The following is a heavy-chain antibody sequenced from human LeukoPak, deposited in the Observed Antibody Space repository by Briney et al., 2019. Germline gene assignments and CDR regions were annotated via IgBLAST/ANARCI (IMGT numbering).Heavy chain of an antibody. CDR3: AKGYEKTYYDILTSFDY. Sequence: GGSLRLSCVASGSTFSDFWMHWVRQAPGKGLVWVSRINSGGTVTNYADSVKGRLTISRDNAKNTLYLQMNSLRAEDTAVYYCAKGYEKTYYDILTSFDYWGQGTLVTVSS. D-gene: IGHD3-9*01. J-gene: IGHJ4*02. CDR2: INSGGTVT. V-gene: IGHV3-74*01. CDR1: GSTFSDFW.